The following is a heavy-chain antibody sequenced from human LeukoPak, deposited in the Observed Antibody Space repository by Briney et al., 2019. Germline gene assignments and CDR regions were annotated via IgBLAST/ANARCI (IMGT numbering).Heavy chain of an antibody. Sequence: GESLKISCKGSGYSFTSYWIGWVRQMPGKGLEWMGIIYPGDSDTRYSPSFQGQVTISADKSISTAYLQWSSLKVSDTAMYYCARHRSSKGSYYYMDVWGKGTTVTISS. CDR3: ARHRSSKGSYYYMDV. CDR2: IYPGDSDT. CDR1: GYSFTSYW. D-gene: IGHD6-6*01. V-gene: IGHV5-51*01. J-gene: IGHJ6*03.